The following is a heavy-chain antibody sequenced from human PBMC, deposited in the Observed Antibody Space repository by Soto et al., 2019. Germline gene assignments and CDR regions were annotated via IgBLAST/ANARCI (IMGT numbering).Heavy chain of an antibody. Sequence: GASVKVSCKASGYTFTSYDIIWLRQATGQGLEWMGWMNPSTGNTDSAEKFQGRLTMTRNTSISTVYMELSSLSFEDTAVYYCARGRIIVAGGFDPWGQGTLVTVSS. J-gene: IGHJ5*02. CDR2: MNPSTGNT. D-gene: IGHD6-19*01. CDR3: ARGRIIVAGGFDP. CDR1: GYTFTSYD. V-gene: IGHV1-8*01.